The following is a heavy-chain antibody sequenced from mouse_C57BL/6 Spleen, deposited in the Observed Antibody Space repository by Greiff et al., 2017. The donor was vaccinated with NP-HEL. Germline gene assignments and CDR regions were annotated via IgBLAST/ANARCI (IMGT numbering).Heavy chain of an antibody. CDR1: GYTFTSYW. J-gene: IGHJ2*01. CDR3: ARRDYGSRRYFDY. CDR2: IDPNSGGT. V-gene: IGHV1-72*01. Sequence: QVQLQQPGAELVKPGASVKLSCKASGYTFTSYWMHWVKQRPGRGLEWIGRIDPNSGGTRYNEKFKSKATLTVVKPSSTAYMQLSSLTSEDSAVYDCARRDYGSRRYFDYWGKGTTLTVSS. D-gene: IGHD1-1*01.